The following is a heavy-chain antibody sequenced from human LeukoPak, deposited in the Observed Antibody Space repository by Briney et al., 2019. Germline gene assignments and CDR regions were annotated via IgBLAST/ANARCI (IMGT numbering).Heavy chain of an antibody. CDR3: ASGDIVASIGSSRAFDI. D-gene: IGHD5-12*01. CDR1: GYSFTSYW. V-gene: IGHV5-51*01. CDR2: IYPGDSDT. Sequence: GESLKISCKGSGYSFTSYWIGWVRQMPGKGLEWMGIIYPGDSDTRYSPSFQGQVTISADKSISTAYLQWSSLKASDTAMYYCASGDIVASIGSSRAFDIWGQGTMVTVSS. J-gene: IGHJ3*02.